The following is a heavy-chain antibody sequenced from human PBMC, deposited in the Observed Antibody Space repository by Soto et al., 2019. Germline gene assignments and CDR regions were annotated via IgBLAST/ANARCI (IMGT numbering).Heavy chain of an antibody. D-gene: IGHD3-3*01. CDR2: ISYDGSNK. CDR1: GFTFSSYG. Sequence: GGSLRLSCAASGFTFSSYGMHWVRQAPGKGLEWVAVISYDGSNKYYADSVKGRFTISRDNSKNTLYLQMNSLRAEDTAVYYCAKTYDFWSGYRAYGMDVRGQGTMVTVSS. CDR3: AKTYDFWSGYRAYGMDV. J-gene: IGHJ6*02. V-gene: IGHV3-30*18.